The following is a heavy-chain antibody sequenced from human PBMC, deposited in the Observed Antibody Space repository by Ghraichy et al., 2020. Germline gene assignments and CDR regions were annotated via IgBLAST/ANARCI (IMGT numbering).Heavy chain of an antibody. Sequence: ASVKVSCKASGYTFTSYYMHWVRQAPGQGLEWMGIINPSGGSTSYAQKFQGRVTMTRDTSTSTVYMELSSLRSEDTAVYYCARENMGGIAADNGMDVWGQGTTVTVSS. J-gene: IGHJ6*02. V-gene: IGHV1-46*01. CDR1: GYTFTSYY. CDR2: INPSGGST. CDR3: ARENMGGIAADNGMDV. D-gene: IGHD6-13*01.